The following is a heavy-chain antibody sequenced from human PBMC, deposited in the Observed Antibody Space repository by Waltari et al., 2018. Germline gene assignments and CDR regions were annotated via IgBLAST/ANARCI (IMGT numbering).Heavy chain of an antibody. Sequence: QVQLHESGPGLVKPSQTLSLTCPVACGSISSGSYYWSWIRQPAGKGLEWIGRIYTSGSTNYNPSLKSRVTISVDTSKNQFSLKLSSVTAADTAVYYCARRGRGYYFDYWGQGTLVTVSS. CDR1: CGSISSGSYY. J-gene: IGHJ4*02. CDR2: IYTSGST. CDR3: ARRGRGYYFDY. V-gene: IGHV4-61*02.